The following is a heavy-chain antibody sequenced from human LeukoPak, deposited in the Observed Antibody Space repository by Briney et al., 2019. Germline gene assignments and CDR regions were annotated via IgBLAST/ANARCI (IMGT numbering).Heavy chain of an antibody. CDR3: AKDMGNWNYKWNH. CDR1: GFTFSSSA. Sequence: PGGSLRLSCAASGFTFSSSAMAWVRHAPGKGLEWVSTISYSGSGTYYADSVKGRFTISRDNSENTVYLQMTSLRAEDTAIYYCAKDMGNWNYKWNHWGQGTLVTVSS. D-gene: IGHD1-7*01. J-gene: IGHJ5*02. CDR2: ISYSGSGT. V-gene: IGHV3-23*01.